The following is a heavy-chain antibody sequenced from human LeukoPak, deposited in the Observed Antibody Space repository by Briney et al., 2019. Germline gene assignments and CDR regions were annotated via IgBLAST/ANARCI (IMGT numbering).Heavy chain of an antibody. J-gene: IGHJ4*02. V-gene: IGHV3-23*01. CDR1: GFTFSTYA. CDR3: AKAPRGVVVPAAMCFFDY. D-gene: IGHD2-2*01. CDR2: VSESGGST. Sequence: GGSLRLSCVASGFTFSTYAMGWVRQVPGKGLEWVSSVSESGGSTYYADSVKGRFTISRDNSKDTLSLQMNSLRAEDTAVHYCAKAPRGVVVPAAMCFFDYWGQGTLVTVSS.